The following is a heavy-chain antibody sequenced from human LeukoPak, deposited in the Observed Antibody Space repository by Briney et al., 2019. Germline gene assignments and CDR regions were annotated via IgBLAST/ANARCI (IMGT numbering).Heavy chain of an antibody. CDR3: ARGGPLGDTNRFDF. Sequence: GGSLRLSCAASGFTFASYAMHWVRQPPGKGLEWVTLLAYDGTNKQYADSVKGRFTISRDNSQNTVDLQMDSLRAEDTAVYYCARGGPLGDTNRFDFWGQGILVTVSS. V-gene: IGHV3-30*04. CDR2: LAYDGTNK. J-gene: IGHJ4*02. D-gene: IGHD1-14*01. CDR1: GFTFASYA.